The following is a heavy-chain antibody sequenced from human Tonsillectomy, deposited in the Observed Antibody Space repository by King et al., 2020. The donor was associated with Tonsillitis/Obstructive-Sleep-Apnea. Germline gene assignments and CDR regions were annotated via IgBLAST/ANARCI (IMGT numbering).Heavy chain of an antibody. CDR3: ARPVTGSVAALEY. V-gene: IGHV3-64*01. CDR2: INSNGGST. J-gene: IGHJ4*02. Sequence: VQLVESGGGLVQPGGSLRLSCAASGFTFSSYAIHWVRQAPGKGLEYVSAINSNGGSTYYGNSVKGRFTISRDNSKSTVYLQMGSLSAEAMAVYYCARPVTGSVAALEYWGQGSLVTVSS. D-gene: IGHD5/OR15-5a*01. CDR1: GFTFSSYA.